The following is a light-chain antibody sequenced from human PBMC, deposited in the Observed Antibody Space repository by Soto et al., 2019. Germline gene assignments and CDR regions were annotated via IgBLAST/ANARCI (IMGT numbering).Light chain of an antibody. J-gene: IGLJ2*01. CDR3: QSYDLSLTAVV. Sequence: QSVLTQPPSVSGAPGQRVTISCTGSSSNIGATSNVYWYQQLPGAAPKLLFYDNNSRPSGVPDRFSGSKSGTSASLAITGLQAEDEADYYCQSYDLSLTAVVFGGGTKLTVL. V-gene: IGLV1-40*01. CDR1: SSNIGATSN. CDR2: DNN.